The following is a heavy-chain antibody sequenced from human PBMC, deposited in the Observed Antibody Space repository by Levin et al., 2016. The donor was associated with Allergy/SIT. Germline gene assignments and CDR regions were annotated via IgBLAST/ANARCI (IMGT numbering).Heavy chain of an antibody. Sequence: GGSLRLSCAASGFTFSSYAMSWVRQAPGKGLEWVSAISGSGGSTYYADSVKGRFTISRDNSKNTLYLQMNSLRAEDTAVYYCAKGLLYSYKAPYFDYWGQGTLVTVSS. J-gene: IGHJ4*02. CDR2: ISGSGGST. CDR1: GFTFSSYA. D-gene: IGHD2-2*02. V-gene: IGHV3-23*01. CDR3: AKGLLYSYKAPYFDY.